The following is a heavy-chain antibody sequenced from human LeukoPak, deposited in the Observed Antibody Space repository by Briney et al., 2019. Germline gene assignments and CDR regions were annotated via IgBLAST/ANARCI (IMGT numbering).Heavy chain of an antibody. CDR3: AREGVPAAMYWFDP. CDR1: GGTFSSYA. D-gene: IGHD2-2*01. Sequence: ASVKVSCKASGGTFSSYAISWVRQAPGQGLEWMGIINPSGGSTSYAQKFQGRVTMTRDTPTSTVYMELSSLRSEDTAVYYCAREGVPAAMYWFDPWGQGTLVTVSS. CDR2: INPSGGST. V-gene: IGHV1-46*01. J-gene: IGHJ5*02.